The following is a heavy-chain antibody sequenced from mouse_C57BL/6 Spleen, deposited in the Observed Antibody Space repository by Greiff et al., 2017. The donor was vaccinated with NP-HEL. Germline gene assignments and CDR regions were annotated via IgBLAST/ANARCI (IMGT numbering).Heavy chain of an antibody. CDR3: TKSTGTRYFDY. J-gene: IGHJ2*01. V-gene: IGHV1-5*01. Sequence: VQLQQSGTVLARPGASVKMSCKTSGYTFTSYWMHWVKQRPGQGLEWIGAIYPGNSDTSYNQKFKGKAKLTAVTSASTAYMELSSLTNEDSAVYYCTKSTGTRYFDYWGQGTTLTVSS. CDR1: GYTFTSYW. D-gene: IGHD4-1*02. CDR2: IYPGNSDT.